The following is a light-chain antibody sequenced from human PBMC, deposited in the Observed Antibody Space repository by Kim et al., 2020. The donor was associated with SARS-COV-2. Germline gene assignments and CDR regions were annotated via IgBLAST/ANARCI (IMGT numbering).Light chain of an antibody. J-gene: IGLJ1*01. V-gene: IGLV1-51*01. Sequence: VSITCSGTTSNLRNTYVKWYQHHPGAVPKLLIYENHQRLSEIPDRFSASKSGTSATLAITGLLPGDEADYYCAAWDASLNAYVFGPGTKVTVL. CDR2: ENH. CDR1: TSNLRNTY. CDR3: AAWDASLNAYV.